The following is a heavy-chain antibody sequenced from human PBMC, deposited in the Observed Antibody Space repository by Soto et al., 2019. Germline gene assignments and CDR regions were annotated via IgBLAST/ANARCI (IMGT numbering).Heavy chain of an antibody. Sequence: VQLVESGGGLVQPGRSLRLSCAASGFTFENYAMHWVRQAPGKGLEWVAGISWNRGSIGYADSVKGRFTISRDNAKNFLYLQMNSLRAEDTALYYCAKDKLYSNYEYYFDYWGRGTLVTVSS. V-gene: IGHV3-9*01. CDR2: ISWNRGSI. CDR1: GFTFENYA. CDR3: AKDKLYSNYEYYFDY. J-gene: IGHJ4*02. D-gene: IGHD4-4*01.